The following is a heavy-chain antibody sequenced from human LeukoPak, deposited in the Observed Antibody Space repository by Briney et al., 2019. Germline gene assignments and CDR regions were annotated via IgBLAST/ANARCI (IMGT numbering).Heavy chain of an antibody. J-gene: IGHJ4*02. CDR2: ISTSGST. V-gene: IGHV4-4*07. Sequence: SETLSLTCTVSGGSISSYYWSWIRQPAGKGLESIGHISTSGSTNYNPSLKSRVTMSVDTSKNQFSLKLSSVTAADTAVYYCARVGLGYDFWSGYMTYYFDYWGQGTLVTVSS. D-gene: IGHD3-3*01. CDR1: GGSISSYY. CDR3: ARVGLGYDFWSGYMTYYFDY.